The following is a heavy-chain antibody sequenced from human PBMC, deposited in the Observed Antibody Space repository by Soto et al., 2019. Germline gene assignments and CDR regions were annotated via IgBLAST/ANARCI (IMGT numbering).Heavy chain of an antibody. J-gene: IGHJ6*02. CDR1: GFTFRNYA. CDR3: ARGDREDIAVVIGVRPGEYGVDV. V-gene: IGHV3-30-3*01. Sequence: ESGGGVVQPGRSLRLSCAASGFTFRNYAMHWVRQAPGKGLECVAVISYDGGNKFYRDYVKGRFTISRDNSKNTLYLQINSLRYEDMAVYYCARGDREDIAVVIGVRPGEYGVDVWGQGTTVTVSS. CDR2: ISYDGGNK. D-gene: IGHD2-15*01.